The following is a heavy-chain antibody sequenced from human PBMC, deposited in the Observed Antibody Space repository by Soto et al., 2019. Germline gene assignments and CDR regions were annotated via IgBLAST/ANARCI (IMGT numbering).Heavy chain of an antibody. J-gene: IGHJ4*02. CDR1: GFTFSSYA. Sequence: QVQLVESGGGVVQPGRSLRLSCAASGFTFSSYAMHWVRQAPGKGLEWVAVISYDGSNKYYADSVKGRFTISRDNSKNRLYLRMNSLSAEDTAVYYWARDPGRGSYRLRAVFAYWGQGTLVTVAS. D-gene: IGHD1-26*01. V-gene: IGHV3-30-3*01. CDR3: ARDPGRGSYRLRAVFAY. CDR2: ISYDGSNK.